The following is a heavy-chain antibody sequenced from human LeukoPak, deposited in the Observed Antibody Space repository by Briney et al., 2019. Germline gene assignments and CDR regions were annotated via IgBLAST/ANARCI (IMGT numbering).Heavy chain of an antibody. J-gene: IGHJ4*02. Sequence: GGSLRLSCAASGFTLSSYAMSWVRQASGKGLEWVSANSGSGGSTYYADSVKGRFTISRDNSKNTLYLQMNSLRAEDTAVYYCAKDNYDILTGYRSRIVWGQGTLVTVSS. CDR2: NSGSGGST. D-gene: IGHD3-9*01. CDR3: AKDNYDILTGYRSRIV. V-gene: IGHV3-23*01. CDR1: GFTLSSYA.